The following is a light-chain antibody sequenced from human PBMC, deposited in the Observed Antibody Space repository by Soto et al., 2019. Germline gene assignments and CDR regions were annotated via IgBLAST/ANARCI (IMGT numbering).Light chain of an antibody. J-gene: IGLJ1*01. CDR2: GTD. Sequence: QSVLAQPPSASGTPGQRVTISCSGSSSNIGINTVNWYQHLPGTAPQLLIYGTDQRPSGVPDRFSGSKSGNTASLTISGLQAEDAADYYCCSYAGSSQVFGTGTKVTVL. CDR1: SSNIGINT. V-gene: IGLV1-44*01. CDR3: CSYAGSSQV.